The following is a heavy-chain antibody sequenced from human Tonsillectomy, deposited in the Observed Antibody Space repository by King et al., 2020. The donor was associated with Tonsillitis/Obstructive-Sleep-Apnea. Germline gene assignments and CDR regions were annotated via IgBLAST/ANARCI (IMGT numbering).Heavy chain of an antibody. CDR2: ISSDGNNK. V-gene: IGHV3-30*04. CDR3: ARVDTMIVVVTYFDY. Sequence: QVQLVESGGGVVQPGRSLRLSCAASGFTFSSYAMHWVRQAPGRGLEWVAVISSDGNNKYYADSVKGRFTISRDNSKNTVYLQMNSLRAEDTAVYYCARVDTMIVVVTYFDYWGQGTRVTVSS. D-gene: IGHD3-22*01. CDR1: GFTFSSYA. J-gene: IGHJ4*02.